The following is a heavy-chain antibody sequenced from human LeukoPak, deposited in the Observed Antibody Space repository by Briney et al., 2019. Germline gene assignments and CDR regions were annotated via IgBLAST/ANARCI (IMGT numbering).Heavy chain of an antibody. D-gene: IGHD3-22*01. CDR3: ARSSVPYYYYNYYMDV. V-gene: IGHV4-59*01. Sequence: SETLPLTCTVSSGSISRYYWSWIRQPPGKGLDWIGYIYYTGSTYYNPSLKSRVTISVDTSKNQFSLKLNSVTAADTAVYYCARSSVPYYYYNYYMDVWGKGTTVTVSS. J-gene: IGHJ6*03. CDR1: SGSISRYY. CDR2: IYYTGST.